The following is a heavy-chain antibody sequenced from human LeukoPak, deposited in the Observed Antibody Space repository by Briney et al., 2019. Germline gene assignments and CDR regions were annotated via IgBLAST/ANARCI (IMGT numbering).Heavy chain of an antibody. CDR3: ANALGYYYDSSGHFDY. CDR1: GFTFSSYA. J-gene: IGHJ4*02. D-gene: IGHD3-22*01. V-gene: IGHV3-23*01. Sequence: GGSLRLSCAASGFTFSSYAMSWVRQAPGKGLEWVSAISGSGGSTYYADSVKGRFTISRDNSKNTLYLQMNSLRAEDTAVYYCANALGYYYDSSGHFDYWGQGTLVTVSS. CDR2: ISGSGGST.